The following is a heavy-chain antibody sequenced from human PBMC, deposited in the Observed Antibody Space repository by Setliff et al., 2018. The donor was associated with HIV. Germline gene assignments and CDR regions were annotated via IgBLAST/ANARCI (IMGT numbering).Heavy chain of an antibody. CDR3: ARDYLHVFDI. Sequence: ASVKVSCKASGYTFTDYYIHWVRQAPGQGLEWMGWINSASGGTNYAQNFQGRVTVTRETSINTAYVELNSLKSDDTAVYYCARDYLHVFDIWGQGTMVTVSS. J-gene: IGHJ3*02. CDR2: INSASGGT. CDR1: GYTFTDYY. V-gene: IGHV1-2*02.